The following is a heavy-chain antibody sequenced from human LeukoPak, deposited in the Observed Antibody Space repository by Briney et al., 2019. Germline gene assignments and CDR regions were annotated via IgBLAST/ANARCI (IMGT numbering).Heavy chain of an antibody. Sequence: SETLSLTCTVSGGSISSYYWSWIRQPAGKGLEWIGRIYTSGSTNYNPSLKSRVTMSVDTSKNQFSLRLNSVTAADTAVYYCAREWIQSPRGYYYHYMDVWGIGTTVTVSS. J-gene: IGHJ6*03. V-gene: IGHV4-4*07. D-gene: IGHD5-18*01. CDR2: IYTSGST. CDR1: GGSISSYY. CDR3: AREWIQSPRGYYYHYMDV.